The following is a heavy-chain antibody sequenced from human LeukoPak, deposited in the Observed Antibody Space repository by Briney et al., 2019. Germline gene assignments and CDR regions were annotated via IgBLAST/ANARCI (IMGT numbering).Heavy chain of an antibody. CDR3: ARVGGSGWLATEYYFDY. D-gene: IGHD6-19*01. V-gene: IGHV1-46*01. J-gene: IGHJ4*02. Sequence: GASVKVSCKASGYTFTSYYMHWVRQAPGQGLEWMGIINPSGGSTSYAQKFQGRVTMTRDTSTSTVYMELSSLRSEDTAVYYCARVGGSGWLATEYYFDYWGQGTLVTVSS. CDR1: GYTFTSYY. CDR2: INPSGGST.